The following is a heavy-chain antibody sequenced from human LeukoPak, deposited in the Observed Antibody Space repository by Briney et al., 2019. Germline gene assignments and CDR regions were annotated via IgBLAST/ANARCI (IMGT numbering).Heavy chain of an antibody. CDR1: GFTFSSYA. Sequence: GGSLRLSCAASGFTFSSYAMSWVRQAPGKGLEWVSAISGSGTNTDYADSVKGRITISRDNSKNTLYLQMNSLRAEDTAVYYCAKGVGYCSGGSCQQFDYWGQGTLVTVSS. V-gene: IGHV3-23*01. D-gene: IGHD2-15*01. J-gene: IGHJ4*02. CDR3: AKGVGYCSGGSCQQFDY. CDR2: ISGSGTNT.